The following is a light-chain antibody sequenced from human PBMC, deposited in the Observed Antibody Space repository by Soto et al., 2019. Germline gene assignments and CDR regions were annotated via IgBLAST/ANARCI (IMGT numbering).Light chain of an antibody. Sequence: EIVMTQSPATLSVSPGGSATLSCRASQSVSGNLAWYQQKPGQAPRLLIFGASTRATGIPARFSGSGSGTEFTLTISSLQSEDFAVYYCQQYSNWPQFGQGTKVDI. J-gene: IGKJ1*01. CDR1: QSVSGN. CDR2: GAS. V-gene: IGKV3-15*01. CDR3: QQYSNWPQ.